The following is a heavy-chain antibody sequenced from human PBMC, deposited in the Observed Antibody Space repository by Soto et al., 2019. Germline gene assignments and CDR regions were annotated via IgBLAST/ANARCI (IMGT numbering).Heavy chain of an antibody. CDR2: ISGSGGST. V-gene: IGHV3-23*01. J-gene: IGHJ4*02. Sequence: SLRLSCAASGFTFSSYAMSWVRQAPGKGLEWVSAISGSGGSTYYADSVKGRFTISRDNSKNTLYLQMNSLRAEDTAVYYCAKVPYCSSTSCYCEVGGSCYSDFYYFDYWGQGTLVTVSS. D-gene: IGHD2-2*01. CDR1: GFTFSSYA. CDR3: AKVPYCSSTSCYCEVGGSCYSDFYYFDY.